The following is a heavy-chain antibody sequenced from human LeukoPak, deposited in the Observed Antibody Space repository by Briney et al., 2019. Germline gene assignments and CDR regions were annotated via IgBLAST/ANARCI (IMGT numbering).Heavy chain of an antibody. CDR2: IIPILGIA. V-gene: IGHV1-69*04. CDR1: GGTFSSYA. D-gene: IGHD3-3*01. CDR3: ARIITIFGVVIMDV. Sequence: SVKVSFKASGGTFSSYAISWVRQAPGQGLEWMGRIIPILGIANYAQKFQGRVTITADKSTSTAYMELSSLRSEDTAVYYCARIITIFGVVIMDVWGQGTTVTVSS. J-gene: IGHJ6*02.